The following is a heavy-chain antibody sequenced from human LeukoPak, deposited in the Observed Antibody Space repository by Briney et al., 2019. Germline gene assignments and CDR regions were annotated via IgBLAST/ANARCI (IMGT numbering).Heavy chain of an antibody. D-gene: IGHD6-19*01. J-gene: IGHJ5*02. CDR1: GYTFTGYY. Sequence: ASVKVSCKASGYTFTGYYMHWVRQAPGQGLEWMGWINPNSGGTNYAQKFQGRVTMTRDTSISTAYMELNRLRSDDTAVYYCARTHSSGWYWFDPWGQGTLVTVSS. V-gene: IGHV1-2*02. CDR2: INPNSGGT. CDR3: ARTHSSGWYWFDP.